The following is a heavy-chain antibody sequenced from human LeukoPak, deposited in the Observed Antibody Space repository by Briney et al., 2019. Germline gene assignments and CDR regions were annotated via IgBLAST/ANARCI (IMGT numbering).Heavy chain of an antibody. CDR1: GYTFSGYY. CDR3: ARDHATYDWYRGNL. V-gene: IGHV1-2*02. CDR2: INPDTGGT. D-gene: IGHD3-9*01. J-gene: IGHJ4*01. Sequence: ASVTLRFMPSGYTFSGYYIHWVRQAPGQGLEWMGWINPDTGGTSCAQTFQGRVTLTRARAITTAYIDDTAVYYCARDHATYDWYRGNLWGQGTQVSVSS.